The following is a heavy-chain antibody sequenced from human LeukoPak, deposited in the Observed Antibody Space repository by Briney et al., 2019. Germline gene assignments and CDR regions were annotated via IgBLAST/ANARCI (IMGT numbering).Heavy chain of an antibody. D-gene: IGHD3-10*01. Sequence: SVKVSCKASGGTFSSYAISWVRQAPGQGLEWMGRIIPIFGTANYAQKFQGRVTITADKSMSTAYMELSSLRSDDTAVYYCARATIMVRGAYSDYWGQGTLVTVSS. CDR2: IIPIFGTA. J-gene: IGHJ4*02. V-gene: IGHV1-69*06. CDR3: ARATIMVRGAYSDY. CDR1: GGTFSSYA.